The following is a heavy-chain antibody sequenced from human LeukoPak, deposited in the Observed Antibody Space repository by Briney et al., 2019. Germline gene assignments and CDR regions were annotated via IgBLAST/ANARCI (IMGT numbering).Heavy chain of an antibody. CDR3: ARGYDFWSGYYRREVNWFDP. V-gene: IGHV1-2*02. J-gene: IGHJ5*02. Sequence: SVKVSCKASGYTFTGYYMHWVRQAPGQGLEWMGWINPNSGGTNYAQKFQGRVTMTRDTSISTAYMELSRLRSDDTAVYYCARGYDFWSGYYRREVNWFDPWGQGTLVTVSS. CDR2: INPNSGGT. CDR1: GYTFTGYY. D-gene: IGHD3-3*01.